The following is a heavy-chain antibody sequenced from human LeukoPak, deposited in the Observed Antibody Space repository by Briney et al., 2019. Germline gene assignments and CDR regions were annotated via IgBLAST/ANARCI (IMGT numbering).Heavy chain of an antibody. V-gene: IGHV3-23*01. D-gene: IGHD3-16*02. CDR3: AKDPLITFGGVITKGRFFDY. CDR1: GFTFSSYA. CDR2: ISGSGGST. Sequence: GGSLRLSCAASGFTFSSYAMSWVRQAPGKGLEWVSAISGSGGSTYYADSVKGRFTISRDNSKNTLYLQMNNLRAEDTAVYYCAKDPLITFGGVITKGRFFDYWGQGTLVTVSS. J-gene: IGHJ4*02.